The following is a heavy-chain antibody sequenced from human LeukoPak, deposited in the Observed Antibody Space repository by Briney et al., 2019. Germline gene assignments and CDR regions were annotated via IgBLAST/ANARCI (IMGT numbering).Heavy chain of an antibody. D-gene: IGHD3-10*01. CDR1: GGSISSGGYY. J-gene: IGHJ4*02. CDR2: ISYSGSR. Sequence: PSETLSLTCTVSGGSISSGGYYWSWIRQHPGKGLEWIGSISYSGSRYYNPSLKSRVSISGDTSRNHFSMMLSSVTAADTAVYYCARREGRGGPSDYWGQGTLVTVSS. CDR3: ARREGRGGPSDY. V-gene: IGHV4-39*02.